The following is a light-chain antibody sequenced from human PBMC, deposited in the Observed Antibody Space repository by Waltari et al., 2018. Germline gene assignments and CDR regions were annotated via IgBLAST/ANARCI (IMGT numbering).Light chain of an antibody. V-gene: IGLV3-21*01. CDR1: NIESKS. CDR3: QVWDANTDPGV. Sequence: SYVLTQPPSVSVAPGETARITCGGNNIESKSVHWYRQRPGQAPVVVISYDNDRAAGVPERFSGSNSGKPATLTSSRVEAGDEADYCCQVWDANTDPGVFGTGTEVTVL. CDR2: YDN. J-gene: IGLJ1*01.